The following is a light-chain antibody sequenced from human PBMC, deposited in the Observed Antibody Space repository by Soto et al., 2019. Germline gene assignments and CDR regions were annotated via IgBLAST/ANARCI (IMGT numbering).Light chain of an antibody. CDR2: GAS. CDR3: QQYGSSPFT. J-gene: IGKJ3*01. CDR1: QSVSSTY. Sequence: EIVLTQSPVTLSLSPGERATLSCRASQSVSSTYLAWYQQKPGQAPRLLIYGASSRATDIPDRFSGSGSGTDFTLTISSLDPEDFAVYFCQQYGSSPFTFGPGTKVDIK. V-gene: IGKV3-20*01.